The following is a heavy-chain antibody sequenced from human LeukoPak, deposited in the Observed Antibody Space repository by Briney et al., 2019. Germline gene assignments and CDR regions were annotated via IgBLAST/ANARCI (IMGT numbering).Heavy chain of an antibody. Sequence: PGGSLRLSCAASGFTFSSYCMHWVRQAPGKGLEWVAVIWFDGSNKYYVDSVKGRFTISRDNSKNTLYLQMNSLRAEDTAVYYCARTSTAVHSSGHAQYFQHWGQGTLVTVSS. V-gene: IGHV3-33*01. D-gene: IGHD6-19*01. CDR1: GFTFSSYC. CDR3: ARTSTAVHSSGHAQYFQH. J-gene: IGHJ1*01. CDR2: IWFDGSNK.